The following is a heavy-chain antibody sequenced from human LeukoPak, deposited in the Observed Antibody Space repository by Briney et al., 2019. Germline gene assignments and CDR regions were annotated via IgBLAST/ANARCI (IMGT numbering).Heavy chain of an antibody. V-gene: IGHV3-30*02. Sequence: GGSLRLSCAASGFAFNTYGVHWVRQPPGKGLEWVALIWFDGSKQYCADSVRGRFIISRDNSRNTVYLHMNSLRAEDTAVYYCARGLSFGHDFWSGYYHFDYWGQGTLVTVSS. CDR3: ARGLSFGHDFWSGYYHFDY. CDR1: GFAFNTYG. CDR2: IWFDGSKQ. J-gene: IGHJ4*02. D-gene: IGHD3-3*01.